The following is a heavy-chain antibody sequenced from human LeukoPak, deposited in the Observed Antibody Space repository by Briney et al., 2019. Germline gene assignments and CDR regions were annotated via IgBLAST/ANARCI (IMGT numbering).Heavy chain of an antibody. CDR2: IHSGGTT. D-gene: IGHD3-3*01. CDR1: GFTVSSNY. J-gene: IGHJ4*02. Sequence: GGSLRLSCAASGFTVSSNYMSWVRQAPGKGLEWVSVIHSGGTTFYADSVKGRFTISRDNSKNTLYLQMNSLRVEDTAVYYCATGGRSGVALEQWGQGTLVTVSS. V-gene: IGHV3-53*01. CDR3: ATGGRSGVALEQ.